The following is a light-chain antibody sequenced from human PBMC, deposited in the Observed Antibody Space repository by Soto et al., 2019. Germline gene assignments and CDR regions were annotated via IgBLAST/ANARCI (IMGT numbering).Light chain of an antibody. Sequence: DIQMTQSPSSLSASVGDRVTVTCRAGQSISSYLNWYQQRPGKAPNLLIYSASSLQTGVPSWFSGSESGTDFTLTITNLQPEDFATFYCQQSYNAPFTFGPGTKVDL. V-gene: IGKV1-39*01. CDR1: QSISSY. J-gene: IGKJ3*01. CDR3: QQSYNAPFT. CDR2: SAS.